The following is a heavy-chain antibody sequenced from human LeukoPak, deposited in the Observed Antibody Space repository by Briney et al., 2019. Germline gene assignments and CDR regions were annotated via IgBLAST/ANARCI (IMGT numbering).Heavy chain of an antibody. D-gene: IGHD3-22*01. CDR2: IYCTGSA. CDR3: ARDYFDRSVYHYRHAFDL. V-gene: IGHV4-31*03. CDR1: VDSINSGDYY. J-gene: IGHJ3*01. Sequence: KPSEPLSLTCTVSVDSINSGDYYWTSVRQHPGKVLEWIGYIYCTGSAYYNPSIESRVTISVDTSKNQFSLKLTSVTAADTAVYYCARDYFDRSVYHYRHAFDLWGQGTLVTVSS.